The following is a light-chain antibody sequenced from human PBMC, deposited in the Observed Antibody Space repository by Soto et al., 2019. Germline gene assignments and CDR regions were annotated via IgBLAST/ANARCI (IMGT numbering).Light chain of an antibody. V-gene: IGKV3-20*01. J-gene: IGKJ3*01. CDR3: QQYGSSLFT. CDR2: GAS. CDR1: QSVSSSY. Sequence: EFVFTQSPGTLSLSPGERATLSCRASQSVSSSYLAWYQQKPGQAPRLLIYGASSRATGIPDRFSGSGSGTDFTLTISILEPEDFAVYYCQQYGSSLFTFGPGTKVDIK.